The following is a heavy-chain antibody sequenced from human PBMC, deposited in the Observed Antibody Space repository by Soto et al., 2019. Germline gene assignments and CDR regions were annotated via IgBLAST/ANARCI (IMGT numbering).Heavy chain of an antibody. V-gene: IGHV3-49*03. CDR1: GFTFGDYA. CDR2: IRSKAYGGTT. CDR3: TSYGPYDYGDYEGLERRTDY. J-gene: IGHJ4*02. D-gene: IGHD4-17*01. Sequence: GGSLRLSCTASGFTFGDYAMSWFRQAPGKGLEWVGFIRSKAYGGTTEYAASVKGRFTISRDDSKSIAYLQMNSLKTEDTAVYYCTSYGPYDYGDYEGLERRTDYWGQGTLVTVSS.